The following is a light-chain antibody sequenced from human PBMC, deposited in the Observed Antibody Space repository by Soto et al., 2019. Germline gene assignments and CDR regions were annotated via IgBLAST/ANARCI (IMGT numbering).Light chain of an antibody. Sequence: DIQMTHYPSSLSASLGDRVTITCRSSQRISIYLNWYQQKPGKAPNLLISAASSLQSGVPSRFSGSGSGTDFTLTISSLQVEDFATYYCQQSYSTPYTFAQGTKLEIK. V-gene: IGKV1-39*01. CDR1: QRISIY. CDR3: QQSYSTPYT. J-gene: IGKJ2*01. CDR2: AAS.